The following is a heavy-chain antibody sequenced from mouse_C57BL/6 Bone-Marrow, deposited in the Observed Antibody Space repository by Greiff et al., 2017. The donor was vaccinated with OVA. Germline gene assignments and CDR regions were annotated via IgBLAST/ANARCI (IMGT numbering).Heavy chain of an antibody. Sequence: LVESGAELVRPGTSVKMSCKASGYTFTNYWIGWAKQRPGHGLEWIGDIYPGGGYTNYNEKFKGKATLTADKSSSTAYMQFSSLTSEDSAIYYCARSRITTVPFDYWGQGTTLTVSS. D-gene: IGHD1-1*01. CDR2: IYPGGGYT. V-gene: IGHV1-63*01. CDR1: GYTFTNYW. CDR3: ARSRITTVPFDY. J-gene: IGHJ2*01.